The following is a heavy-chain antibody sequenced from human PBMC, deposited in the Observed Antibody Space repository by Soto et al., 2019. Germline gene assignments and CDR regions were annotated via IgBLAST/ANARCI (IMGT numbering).Heavy chain of an antibody. D-gene: IGHD1-26*01. CDR1: GGSISGSTFY. Sequence: ETLSLTCTVSGGSISGSTFYWGWIRQPPGKGLEWIGSIYYGGATHYNSSLETRVAISVDTSNNRFSLNLRSVTAADTAVYYCLRPESTFWAHATMV. CDR3: LRPESTF. J-gene: IGHJ3*01. V-gene: IGHV4-39*01. CDR2: IYYGGAT.